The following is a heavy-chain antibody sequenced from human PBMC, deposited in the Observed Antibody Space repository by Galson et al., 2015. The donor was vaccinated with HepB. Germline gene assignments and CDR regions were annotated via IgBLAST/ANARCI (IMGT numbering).Heavy chain of an antibody. D-gene: IGHD3-3*01. J-gene: IGHJ6*03. V-gene: IGHV3-48*01. Sequence: SLRLSCAASGFTFSSYSMNWVRQAPGKGLEWVSYISSSSSTIYYADSVKGRFTISRDNAKNSLYLQMNSLRAEDTAVYYCARGSSLYYDFWSGYWAYYYMDVWGKGTTVTVSS. CDR3: ARGSSLYYDFWSGYWAYYYMDV. CDR2: ISSSSSTI. CDR1: GFTFSSYS.